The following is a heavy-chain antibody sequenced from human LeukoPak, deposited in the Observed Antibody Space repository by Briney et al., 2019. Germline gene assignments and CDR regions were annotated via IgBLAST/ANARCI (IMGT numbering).Heavy chain of an antibody. V-gene: IGHV1-2*04. Sequence: ASVKVSCKASGYTFTGYYMHWARQAPGQGLEWMGWINPNSGGTNYAQKFQGWVTMTRDTSISTAYMELSRLRSDDTAVYYCARSLQDSSGYYYYGMDVWGQGTTVTVSS. CDR3: ARSLQDSSGYYYYGMDV. CDR1: GYTFTGYY. J-gene: IGHJ6*02. CDR2: INPNSGGT. D-gene: IGHD3-22*01.